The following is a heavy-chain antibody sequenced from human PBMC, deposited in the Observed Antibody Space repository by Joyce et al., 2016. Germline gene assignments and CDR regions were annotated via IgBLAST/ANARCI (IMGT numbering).Heavy chain of an antibody. Sequence: QVHLQESGPGLVRPSETLSLTCIVYGSSVGSTIYYCGWIRQPPGKGLEWIGSVYYSGKTYYTPSLKGRVTISVDTSKNQFSLELTSVTAADTAMYFCARHINDWNNEIDYWGQGILVTVSS. CDR3: ARHINDWNNEIDY. D-gene: IGHD1/OR15-1a*01. J-gene: IGHJ4*02. V-gene: IGHV4-39*01. CDR2: VYYSGKT. CDR1: GSSVGSTIYY.